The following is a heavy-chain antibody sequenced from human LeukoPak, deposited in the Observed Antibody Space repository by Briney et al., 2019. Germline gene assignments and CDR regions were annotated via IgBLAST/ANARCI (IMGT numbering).Heavy chain of an antibody. J-gene: IGHJ4*02. V-gene: IGHV3-21*01. Sequence: PGGSLRLSCAASGFTFSSYGMNWVRQAPGKGLEWVSSISSSSSYIYYADSVKGRFTISRDNAKNSLYLQMNSLRAEDTAVYYCAPRGIAVAAFHYGGQGTLVTVPS. CDR2: ISSSSSYI. CDR1: GFTFSSYG. CDR3: APRGIAVAAFHY. D-gene: IGHD6-19*01.